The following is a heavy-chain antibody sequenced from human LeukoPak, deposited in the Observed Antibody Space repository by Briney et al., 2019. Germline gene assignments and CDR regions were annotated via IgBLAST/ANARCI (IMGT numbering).Heavy chain of an antibody. CDR2: IYYSGTT. J-gene: IGHJ4*02. V-gene: IGHV4-30-4*01. CDR1: GVSINSGDYF. CDR3: TRAYWIGFHFDS. Sequence: SETLSLNCSVSGVSINSGDYFWPWIRQPPGKSLEYIAYIYYSGTTYYNPSLKSRITMSVDMSANQFSLRLTSVSAADTAVYYCTRAYWIGFHFDSWGQGILVSVSS. D-gene: IGHD3-3*01.